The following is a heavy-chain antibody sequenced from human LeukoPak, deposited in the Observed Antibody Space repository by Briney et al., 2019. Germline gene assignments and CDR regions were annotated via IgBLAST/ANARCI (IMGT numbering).Heavy chain of an antibody. Sequence: ASVKVSCKASGYTFTSYGISWVRQAPGQGLEWMGWISAYNGNTNYAQKPQGRVTMTTDTSTSTAYMELRSLRSDDTAVYYCARERYSSGWYASFDPWGQGTLVTVSS. V-gene: IGHV1-18*01. CDR2: ISAYNGNT. CDR3: ARERYSSGWYASFDP. J-gene: IGHJ5*02. D-gene: IGHD6-19*01. CDR1: GYTFTSYG.